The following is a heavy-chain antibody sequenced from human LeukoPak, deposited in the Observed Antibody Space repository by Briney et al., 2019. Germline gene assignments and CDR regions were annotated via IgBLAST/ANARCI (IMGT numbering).Heavy chain of an antibody. CDR3: ARDGGGSGAGSYSHAMDV. D-gene: IGHD2-15*01. V-gene: IGHV1-46*01. CDR1: GYTFTTFF. Sequence: ASVNVSCKTSGYTFTTFFIHWVRQAPGLGLEWMGMFDPPGHHTTYSQKFQDRVIMTGDTSTSVVYMEVNSLTSDDTAIYYCARDGGGSGAGSYSHAMDVWGQGTTVTVSS. J-gene: IGHJ6*02. CDR2: FDPPGHHT.